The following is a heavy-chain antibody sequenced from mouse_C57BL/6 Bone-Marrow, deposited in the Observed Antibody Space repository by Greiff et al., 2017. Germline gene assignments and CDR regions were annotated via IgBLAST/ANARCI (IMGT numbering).Heavy chain of an antibody. CDR1: GFSLTSYG. CDR2: IWRGGST. CDR3: AKNPGSSSYAMDD. V-gene: IGHV2-5*01. J-gene: IGHJ4*01. Sequence: VKLMESGPGLVQPSQSLSITCTVSGFSLTSYGVHWVRQSPGKGLEWLGVIWRGGSTDYNAAFMSRLSLTKDNSKSQVFFKMNSLQADDAAIYYCAKNPGSSSYAMDDWGQGTSVTVSS. D-gene: IGHD1-1*01.